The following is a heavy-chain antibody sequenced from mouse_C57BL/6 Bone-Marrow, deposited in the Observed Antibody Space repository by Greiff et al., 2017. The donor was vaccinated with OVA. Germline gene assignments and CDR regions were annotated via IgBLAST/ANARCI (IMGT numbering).Heavy chain of an antibody. CDR3: ARSCGHWYFDV. CDR2: IYPGDGDT. J-gene: IGHJ1*03. V-gene: IGHV1-82*01. CDR1: GYAFSSSW. Sequence: VQLQQSGPELVKPGASVKISCKASGYAFSSSWMNWVKQRPGKGLEWIGRIYPGDGDTNYNGKFKGKATLTADKSSSTAYMQLSSLTSEDSAVYFCARSCGHWYFDVWGTGTTVTVSS.